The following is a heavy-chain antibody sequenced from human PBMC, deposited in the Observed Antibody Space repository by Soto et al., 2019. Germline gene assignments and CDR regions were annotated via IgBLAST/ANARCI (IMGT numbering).Heavy chain of an antibody. CDR3: ARVSGYATSTDV. J-gene: IGHJ6*02. CDR2: IIPIFGTA. Sequence: GGRLSSYSISWVRQAPGQGLEWMGGIIPIFGTANYAQKFQGRVTITADKSTSTAYMELSSLRSEDTAMYYCARVSGYATSTDVWGQGIPVTV. CDR1: GGRLSSYS. D-gene: IGHD5-12*01. V-gene: IGHV1-69*06.